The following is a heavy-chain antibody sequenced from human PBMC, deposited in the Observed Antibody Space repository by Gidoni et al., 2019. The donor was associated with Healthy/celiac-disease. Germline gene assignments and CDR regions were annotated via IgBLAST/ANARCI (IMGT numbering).Heavy chain of an antibody. CDR3: ARVAYCGGDCYSGWFGP. Sequence: QVQLQESGPGLVKPSETLSLTCPVPGGSISSYYWSWIRQPPGKGLEWIGYIYYSGSTNYNPSLKSRVTISVDTSKNQFSLKLSSVTAADTAVYYCARVAYCGGDCYSGWFGPWGQGTLVTVSS. J-gene: IGHJ5*02. CDR2: IYYSGST. CDR1: GGSISSYY. V-gene: IGHV4-59*01. D-gene: IGHD2-21*01.